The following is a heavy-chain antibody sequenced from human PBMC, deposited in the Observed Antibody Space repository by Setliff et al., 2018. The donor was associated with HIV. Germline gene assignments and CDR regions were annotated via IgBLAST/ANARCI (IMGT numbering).Heavy chain of an antibody. CDR3: ASKRGSENDPDSYAFDL. Sequence: ASVKVSCKASGYTFSSNYMHWVRQAPGQGLEWMGLINPTGGITFYPQKFQARVTMTRDKSASTVYLELRSLRSEDTAVYFCASKRGSENDPDSYAFDLWGQGTLVTVSS. V-gene: IGHV1-46*01. D-gene: IGHD3-10*01. CDR1: GYTFSSNY. J-gene: IGHJ3*01. CDR2: INPTGGIT.